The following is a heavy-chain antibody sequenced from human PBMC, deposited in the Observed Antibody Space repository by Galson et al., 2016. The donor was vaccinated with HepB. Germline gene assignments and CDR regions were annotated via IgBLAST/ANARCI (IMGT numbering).Heavy chain of an antibody. V-gene: IGHV3-23*01. CDR1: GFTFTSYA. Sequence: SLRLSCAASGFTFTSYAMSWVRQAPGRGLEWVSAISGSADTTYYANSVKGRFTISRDNSTNTVYLQMNSLRVGDTAVYFCAKMQGYFDYWGQGTLVTVSS. CDR2: ISGSADTT. D-gene: IGHD2-15*01. J-gene: IGHJ4*02. CDR3: AKMQGYFDY.